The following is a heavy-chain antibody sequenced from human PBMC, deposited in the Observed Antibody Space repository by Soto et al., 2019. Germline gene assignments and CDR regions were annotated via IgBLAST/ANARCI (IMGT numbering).Heavy chain of an antibody. V-gene: IGHV3-23*01. D-gene: IGHD2-21*01. CDR2: ISGSGGST. Sequence: GGSLRLSCAASGFTFSSYAMSWFRQAPGKGLEWVSAISGSGGSTYYADSVKGRFTISRDNSKNTLYLQMNSLRAEDTAVYYCAKDVVARVEVISAVNDYCAQGTSVPVSS. J-gene: IGHJ4*02. CDR3: AKDVVARVEVISAVNDY. CDR1: GFTFSSYA.